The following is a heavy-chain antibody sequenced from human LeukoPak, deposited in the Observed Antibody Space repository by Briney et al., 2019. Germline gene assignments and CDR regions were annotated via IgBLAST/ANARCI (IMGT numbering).Heavy chain of an antibody. CDR1: GFTFSSYS. V-gene: IGHV3-21*01. CDR2: ISSSSSYI. J-gene: IGHJ4*02. Sequence: PGGSLRLSCAASGFTFSSYSMNWVRQAPGKGLEWVSSISSSSSYIYYADSVKGRFTISRDNAKSSLYLQMNSLRAEDTAVYYCARTLYGSGSYYNFGYWGQGTLVTVSS. CDR3: ARTLYGSGSYYNFGY. D-gene: IGHD3-10*01.